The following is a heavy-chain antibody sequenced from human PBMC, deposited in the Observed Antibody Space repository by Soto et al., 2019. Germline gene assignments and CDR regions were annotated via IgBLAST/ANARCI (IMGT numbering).Heavy chain of an antibody. CDR1: GFTFSSYA. Sequence: PGGSLRLSCAASGFTFSSYAMSWVRQAPGKGLEWVSAISGSGGSTYYADSVKGRFTISRDNSKNTLYLQMNSLRSEDTAVYYCAGGYCSGGSCPVYYFDYWGQGTLVTAPQ. V-gene: IGHV3-23*01. D-gene: IGHD2-15*01. CDR3: AGGYCSGGSCPVYYFDY. J-gene: IGHJ4*02. CDR2: ISGSGGST.